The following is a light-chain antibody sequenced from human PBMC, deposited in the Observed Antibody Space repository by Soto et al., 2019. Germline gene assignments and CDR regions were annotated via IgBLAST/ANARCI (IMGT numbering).Light chain of an antibody. Sequence: QSVLTQPPSASGTPGQRVTISCSGSSSNIGSNTVNWYQQLPGTAPKLLIYSNNQRPSGVPDRFSGSKSGTSASLAISGLQSEDEADYYCAAWDDSLNGALFGGGPTLTVL. CDR3: AAWDDSLNGAL. V-gene: IGLV1-44*01. J-gene: IGLJ3*02. CDR2: SNN. CDR1: SSNIGSNT.